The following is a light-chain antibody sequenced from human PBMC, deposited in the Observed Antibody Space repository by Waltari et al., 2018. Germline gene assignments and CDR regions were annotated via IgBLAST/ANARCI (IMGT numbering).Light chain of an antibody. CDR3: CSYAGSIPVV. Sequence: QSALTQPASVSGSPGQSITISCTGTSSDFGHYNLVSWYQQHPVKAPKLMIYEVNKRSSGVSNRFSGFRSGNTASLTISGLQAEDEADYYCCSYAGSIPVVFGGGTKLTVL. J-gene: IGLJ3*02. CDR2: EVN. V-gene: IGLV2-23*02. CDR1: SSDFGHYNL.